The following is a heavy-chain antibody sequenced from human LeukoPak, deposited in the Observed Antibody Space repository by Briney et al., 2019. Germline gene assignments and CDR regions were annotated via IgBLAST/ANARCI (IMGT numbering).Heavy chain of an antibody. D-gene: IGHD1-26*01. V-gene: IGHV3-66*02. CDR3: ASPSGSYYFDY. Sequence: RPGGSLRLSCAASGFTVSSNNMSWVRQAPGKGLEWVSVIYSGGSTYYADSVKGRFTISRDNSKNTLYLQMNSLRAEDTAVYYCASPSGSYYFDYWGQGTLVTVSS. CDR1: GFTVSSNN. J-gene: IGHJ4*02. CDR2: IYSGGST.